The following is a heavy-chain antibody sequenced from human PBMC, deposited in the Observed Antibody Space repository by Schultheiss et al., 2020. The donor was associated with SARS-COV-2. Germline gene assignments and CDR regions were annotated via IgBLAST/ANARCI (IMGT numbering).Heavy chain of an antibody. CDR3: ARGSYDSSGYDAFDI. D-gene: IGHD3-22*01. CDR1: GGSISSGGYY. CDR2: IYYSGST. J-gene: IGHJ3*02. V-gene: IGHV4-61*08. Sequence: SETLSLTCTVSGGSISSGGYYWSWIRQPPGKGLEWIGYIYYSGSTNYNPSLKSRVTISVDTSKNQFSLKLSSVTAADTAVYYCARGSYDSSGYDAFDIWGQGTMVTVSS.